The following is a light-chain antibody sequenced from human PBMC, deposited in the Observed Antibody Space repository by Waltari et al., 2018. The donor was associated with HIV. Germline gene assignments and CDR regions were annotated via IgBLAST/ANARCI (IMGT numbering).Light chain of an antibody. V-gene: IGLV2-23*02. CDR2: EVS. J-gene: IGLJ2*01. CDR1: SSDVGCYNL. Sequence: QSALTQPASVSGSPGQSITISCTGTSSDVGCYNLVSWYQQHPGKAPKLMIYEVSTRPSGVSNRFSGSKSGNTASLTISGLQAEDEADYYCCSYAGREVFGGGTKLTVL. CDR3: CSYAGREV.